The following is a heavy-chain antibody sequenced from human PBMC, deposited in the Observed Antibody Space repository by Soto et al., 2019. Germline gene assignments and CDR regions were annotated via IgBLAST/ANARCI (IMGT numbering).Heavy chain of an antibody. Sequence: SVKVSCKASGGTFSIYTISWVRQAPGQGLEWMGRIIPILSITNYAQKFQGRVTVTADKSTSTAYMELSSLRSEDTAVYYCARSIVVVTALDYWGQGTLVTVSS. V-gene: IGHV1-69*02. CDR1: GGTFSIYT. CDR2: IIPILSIT. J-gene: IGHJ4*02. CDR3: ARSIVVVTALDY. D-gene: IGHD2-21*02.